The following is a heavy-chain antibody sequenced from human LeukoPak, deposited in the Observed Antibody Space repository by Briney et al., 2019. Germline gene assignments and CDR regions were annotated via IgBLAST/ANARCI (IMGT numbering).Heavy chain of an antibody. Sequence: SETLSLTCTVSGGSISSYYWSWIRQPAGKGLEWIGRIYASGSTDYNPSLKSRVTMSVDTSKNQFSLKLNSVTAADTAVYYCARHAQDYDFWSGYSNWFDPWGQGTLVTVSS. CDR1: GGSISSYY. D-gene: IGHD3-3*01. V-gene: IGHV4-4*07. CDR2: IYASGST. CDR3: ARHAQDYDFWSGYSNWFDP. J-gene: IGHJ5*02.